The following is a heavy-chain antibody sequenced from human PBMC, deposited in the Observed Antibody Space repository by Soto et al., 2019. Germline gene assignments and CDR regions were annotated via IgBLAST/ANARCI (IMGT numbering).Heavy chain of an antibody. CDR2: MNPNSGNT. V-gene: IGHV1-8*01. D-gene: IGHD2-2*02. CDR3: ARAPEVVVPAAIVFDP. CDR1: GYTFTSYD. Sequence: QVQLVQSGAEVKKPGASVKVSCKASGYTFTSYDINWVRQATGQGLEWMGWMNPNSGNTGYAQKFPGSVTMTRNTSISTAYMELSSLRSEDTAVYYCARAPEVVVPAAIVFDPWGQGTLVTVSS. J-gene: IGHJ5*02.